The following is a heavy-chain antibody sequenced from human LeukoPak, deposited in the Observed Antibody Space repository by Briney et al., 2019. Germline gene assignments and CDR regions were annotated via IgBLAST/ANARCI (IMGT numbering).Heavy chain of an antibody. J-gene: IGHJ4*02. Sequence: ASVKVSCKASGYTFTDYYMHWVRQAPGQGLEWMGWINPNSGGTNYAQKFQGRVTMTRDTSISTAYMELSRLRSDDTAVYYCARGTMIVVRGCFDYWGQGTLVTVSS. CDR3: ARGTMIVVRGCFDY. CDR1: GYTFTDYY. CDR2: INPNSGGT. V-gene: IGHV1-2*02. D-gene: IGHD3-22*01.